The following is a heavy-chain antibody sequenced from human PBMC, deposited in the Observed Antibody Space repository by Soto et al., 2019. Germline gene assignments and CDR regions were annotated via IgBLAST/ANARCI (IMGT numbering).Heavy chain of an antibody. CDR2: MNPNSVNT. J-gene: IGHJ4*02. V-gene: IGHV1-8*01. D-gene: IGHD2-2*01. Sequence: ASCDGSCKASGYTFTSYGISWVRQATGQGLEWMGWMNPNSVNTVYAQKFRGRVTMTRNTSISTAYMELSSLRSEDTAVYYCARRYCRSTSCTQCLDNWGKRNPVAVCS. CDR3: ARRYCRSTSCTQCLDN. CDR1: GYTFTSYG.